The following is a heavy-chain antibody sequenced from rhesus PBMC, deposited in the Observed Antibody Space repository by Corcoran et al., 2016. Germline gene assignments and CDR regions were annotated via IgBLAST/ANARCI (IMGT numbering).Heavy chain of an antibody. V-gene: IGHV3S42*01. CDR3: AKSNWGDYYIDY. CDR1: GFTFSSYW. D-gene: IGHD3-34*01. J-gene: IGHJ4*01. Sequence: EVQLVESGGGLAKPGGSLRLSCAASGFTFSSYWMNWVRQTPGKGLEWSSAINSGGGSTYYADSVKGRFTISRDNSKNTLSLQMNSLRAEDTAVYYCAKSNWGDYYIDYWGQGVLVTVSS. CDR2: INSGGGST.